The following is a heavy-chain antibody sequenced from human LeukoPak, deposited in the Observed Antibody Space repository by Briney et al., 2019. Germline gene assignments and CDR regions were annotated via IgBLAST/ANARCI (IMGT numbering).Heavy chain of an antibody. Sequence: GGSLRLSCAASGFTFDDYAMHWVRQAPGKGLEWVSGISWNSGSIGYADSVKGRFTISRDNAKNSLYLQMNSLRAEDTALYYCAKTGSGAAGCYYYYGMDVWGQGTTVTVSS. CDR3: AKTGSGAAGCYYYYGMDV. J-gene: IGHJ6*02. CDR1: GFTFDDYA. D-gene: IGHD6-19*01. V-gene: IGHV3-9*01. CDR2: ISWNSGSI.